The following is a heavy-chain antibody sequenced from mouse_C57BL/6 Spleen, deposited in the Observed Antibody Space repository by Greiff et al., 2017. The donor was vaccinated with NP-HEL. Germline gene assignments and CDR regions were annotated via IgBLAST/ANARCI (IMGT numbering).Heavy chain of an antibody. CDR3: ARDAYGSSWGFAY. D-gene: IGHD1-1*01. CDR1: GFTFSDYY. CDR2: INYDGSST. Sequence: EVQRVESEGGLVQPGSSMKLSCTASGFTFSDYYMAWVRQVPEKGLEWVANINYDGSSTYYLDSLKSRFIISRDNAKNILYLQMSSLKSEDTATYYCARDAYGSSWGFAYWGQGTLVTVSA. V-gene: IGHV5-16*01. J-gene: IGHJ3*01.